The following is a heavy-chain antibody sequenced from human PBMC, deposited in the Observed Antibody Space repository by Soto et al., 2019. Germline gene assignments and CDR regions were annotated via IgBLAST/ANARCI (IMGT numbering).Heavy chain of an antibody. Sequence: ASLKVSCKASGYTFTSYYMHWVRQAPGQGLEWMGIINPSGGSTSYAQKFQGRVTMTRDTSTSTVYMELSSLRSEDTAVYYCARVAAAYCCGDCYSRSIYFDYWGQGTLVTVSS. CDR3: ARVAAAYCCGDCYSRSIYFDY. V-gene: IGHV1-46*01. D-gene: IGHD2-21*02. CDR1: GYTFTSYY. J-gene: IGHJ4*02. CDR2: INPSGGST.